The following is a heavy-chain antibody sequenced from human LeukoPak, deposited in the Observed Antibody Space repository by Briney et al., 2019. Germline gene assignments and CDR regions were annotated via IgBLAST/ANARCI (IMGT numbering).Heavy chain of an antibody. CDR2: IYPGDSDT. V-gene: IGHV5-51*01. CDR3: ARHIAAAEDGMDV. D-gene: IGHD6-13*01. Sequence: GESLKISCKGSGYIFTSYWIGWVRQMPGKGLEWMGIIYPGDSDTRCSPSFQGQVTISADKSISTAYLQWSSLKASDTAMYYCARHIAAAEDGMDVWGQGTTVTVSS. J-gene: IGHJ6*02. CDR1: GYIFTSYW.